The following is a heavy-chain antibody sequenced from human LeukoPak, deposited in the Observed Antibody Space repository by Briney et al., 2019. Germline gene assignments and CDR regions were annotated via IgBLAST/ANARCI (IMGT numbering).Heavy chain of an antibody. CDR1: GFTVSSNY. CDR2: IHDSGTT. V-gene: IGHV3-53*01. J-gene: IGHJ4*02. Sequence: GGSLRLSCATSGFTVSSNYMSWVRQAPGKGLEWVSVIHDSGTTYYADSVKGRFLIFRDTSKNTLYLQMNSLRAEDTAVYYCARARGGYYFDYWGQGTLVTVSS. CDR3: ARARGGYYFDY. D-gene: IGHD6-13*01.